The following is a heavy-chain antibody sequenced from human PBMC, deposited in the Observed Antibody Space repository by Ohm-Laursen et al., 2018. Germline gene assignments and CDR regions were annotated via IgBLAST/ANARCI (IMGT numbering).Heavy chain of an antibody. J-gene: IGHJ3*02. Sequence: SETLSLTCAVSGYSISSGYYWGWIRQPPGKGLEWIGEINHSGSTNYNPSLKSRVTISVDTSKSQFSLKLSSVTAADTAVYYCARVKQWLIYAFDIWGQGTMVTVSS. CDR1: GYSISSGYY. V-gene: IGHV4-38-2*01. CDR2: INHSGST. CDR3: ARVKQWLIYAFDI. D-gene: IGHD6-19*01.